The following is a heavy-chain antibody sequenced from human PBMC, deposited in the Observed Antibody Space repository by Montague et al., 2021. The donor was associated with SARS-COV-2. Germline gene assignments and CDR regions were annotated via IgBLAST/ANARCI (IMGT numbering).Heavy chain of an antibody. CDR1: GGSISRYY. CDR3: ARSRESYNILTGYPYYFDY. Sequence: SETLSLTCTVSGGSISRYYWNWIRQPPGKGLEWIAYINYSGSTNYNPSLKSRVTISVDTSKNQFSLKLSSVTAADTAVYYCARSRESYNILTGYPYYFDYWGQGTLVTVSS. D-gene: IGHD3-9*01. CDR2: INYSGST. J-gene: IGHJ4*02. V-gene: IGHV4-59*01.